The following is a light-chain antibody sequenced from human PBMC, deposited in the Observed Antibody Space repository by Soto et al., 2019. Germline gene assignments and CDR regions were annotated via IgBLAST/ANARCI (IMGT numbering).Light chain of an antibody. CDR1: QSVSSNY. CDR2: GGN. J-gene: IGKJ5*01. V-gene: IGKV3-20*01. CDR3: KQYGSSPYT. Sequence: EIVLTQSPGTLSLSPGERATLSCRASQSVSSNYFAWYQQKPGQAPRLLIYGGNSRATGIQDRFSGSGYGTEFTLTIRRLEPEDFAVYYCKQYGSSPYTFGQGTRLEIK.